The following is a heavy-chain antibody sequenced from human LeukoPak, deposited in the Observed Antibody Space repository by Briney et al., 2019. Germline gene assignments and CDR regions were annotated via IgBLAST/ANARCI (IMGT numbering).Heavy chain of an antibody. CDR3: ASWPTSRGYYYYYNYMDV. J-gene: IGHJ6*03. CDR1: GGSISSSSYY. Sequence: SETLSLTCTVSGGSISSSSYYWGWIRQPPGKGLEWIGSIYYSGSTYYNPSLKSRVTISVDTSKNQFSLKLSSVTAADTAVYYCASWPTSRGYYYYYNYMDVWGKGTTVTVSS. D-gene: IGHD1-26*01. CDR2: IYYSGST. V-gene: IGHV4-39*07.